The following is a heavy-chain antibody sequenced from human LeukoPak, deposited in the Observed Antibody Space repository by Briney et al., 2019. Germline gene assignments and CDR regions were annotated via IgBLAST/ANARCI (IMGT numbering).Heavy chain of an antibody. CDR1: GGSFIGYY. J-gene: IGHJ4*02. CDR2: INHSGST. Sequence: PSETLSLTCAVYGGSFIGYYWGWIRQRPGKGLEWIGEINHSGSTNNNPSLKSLVTISLDTSKNQFSPRLSSVTAEDTAVYYWAGKVGATNIDYWGQGTLVTVSS. V-gene: IGHV4-34*01. D-gene: IGHD1-26*01. CDR3: AGKVGATNIDY.